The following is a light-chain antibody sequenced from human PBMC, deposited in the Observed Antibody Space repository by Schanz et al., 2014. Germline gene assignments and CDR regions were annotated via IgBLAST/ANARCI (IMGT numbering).Light chain of an antibody. CDR3: QQRSNWPLT. CDR1: QSVSSSY. CDR2: GAS. J-gene: IGKJ4*01. Sequence: EIVLTQSPGTLSFSPGERATLSCRASQSVSSSYLAWYQQKPGQAPRLLIYGASTRATGIPARVSGSGSGTEFTLTISSLQSEDFAVYYCQQRSNWPLTFGGGTKVEIK. V-gene: IGKV3D-20*02.